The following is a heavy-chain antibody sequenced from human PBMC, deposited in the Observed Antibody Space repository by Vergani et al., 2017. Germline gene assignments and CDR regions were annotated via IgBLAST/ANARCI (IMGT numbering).Heavy chain of an antibody. Sequence: EVQLVESGGGLVQPGGSLRLSCAASGFTFSSYWMSWVRQAPGKGLEWVANIKQDGSENYYVDSVKGRFTISRDNAKNSLYLQMNSLRAEYTAVYYCARVNYYGSGSYYNDYYYGMDVWGQGTTVTVSS. J-gene: IGHJ6*02. D-gene: IGHD3-10*01. V-gene: IGHV3-7*01. CDR2: IKQDGSEN. CDR1: GFTFSSYW. CDR3: ARVNYYGSGSYYNDYYYGMDV.